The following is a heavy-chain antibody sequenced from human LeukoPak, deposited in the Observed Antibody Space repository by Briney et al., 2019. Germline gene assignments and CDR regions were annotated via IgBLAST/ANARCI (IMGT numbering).Heavy chain of an antibody. D-gene: IGHD3-3*01. CDR1: GGTFSSYA. CDR2: IIPIFGTA. V-gene: IGHV1-69*13. J-gene: IGHJ4*02. Sequence: ASVKVSRKASGGTFSSYAISWVRQAPGQGLEWMGGIIPIFGTANYAQKFQGRVTITADESTSTAYMELSSLRSEDTAVYYCARTGEWLLYSGFDYWGQGTLATVSS. CDR3: ARTGEWLLYSGFDY.